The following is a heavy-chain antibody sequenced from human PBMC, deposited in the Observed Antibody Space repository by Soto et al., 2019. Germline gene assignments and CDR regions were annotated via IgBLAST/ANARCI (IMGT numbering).Heavy chain of an antibody. J-gene: IGHJ4*02. CDR3: ARGGGSTKVDY. CDR2: TSNSGST. D-gene: IGHD2-2*01. Sequence: QVQLQESGPGLVKPSQTLSLTCPVSGGPITSSGYYWSWIRQHPGEGLEWIGFTSNSGSTSYNPSLKSRVTISVDTSSNQFSLNLKSVTAADTAVYYCARGGGSTKVDYWGQGTLVTVSP. V-gene: IGHV4-31*03. CDR1: GGPITSSGYY.